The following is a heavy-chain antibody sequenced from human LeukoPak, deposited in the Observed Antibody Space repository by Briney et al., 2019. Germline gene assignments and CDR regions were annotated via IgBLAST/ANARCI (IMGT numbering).Heavy chain of an antibody. J-gene: IGHJ4*02. V-gene: IGHV4-59*01. CDR2: MYFGERT. Sequence: KPSETLSLTCTVSGASMTSYYWTWIRQPPGKGLEWVGYMYFGERTNYNPSLKSRATISIDTSKKQFSLNLKSVTAADTAVYYCARIPGDRPDDGGQGTLVTVS. CDR3: ARIPGDRPDD. D-gene: IGHD7-27*01. CDR1: GASMTSYY.